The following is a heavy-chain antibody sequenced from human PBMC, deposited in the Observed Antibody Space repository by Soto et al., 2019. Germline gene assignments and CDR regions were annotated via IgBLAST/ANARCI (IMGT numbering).Heavy chain of an antibody. Sequence: TSETLSLTCTVSGGSISSYYWSWIRQPPGKGLEWIGYIYYSGSTNYNPSLKSRVTISVDTSKNQFSLKLSSVTAADTAVYYCASTRGGIVATIRSFYYGMDVWGQGTTVTVSS. CDR1: GGSISSYY. J-gene: IGHJ6*02. CDR3: ASTRGGIVATIRSFYYGMDV. CDR2: IYYSGST. D-gene: IGHD5-12*01. V-gene: IGHV4-59*01.